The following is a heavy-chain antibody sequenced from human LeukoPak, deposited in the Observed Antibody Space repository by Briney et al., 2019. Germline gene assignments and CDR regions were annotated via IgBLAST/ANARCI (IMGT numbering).Heavy chain of an antibody. CDR2: INPTGGTT. Sequence: ASVKVSCKASGYILTDYYMHWVRQAPGQGLEWMGIINPTGGTTTYAQKFQGRVTMTRDMSTSTVYMELSSLRSEDTAMYYCARTLCGGDCYLGNYYYYYYMDVWGKGTTVTVSS. CDR3: ARTLCGGDCYLGNYYYYYYMDV. D-gene: IGHD2-21*02. J-gene: IGHJ6*03. V-gene: IGHV1-46*01. CDR1: GYILTDYY.